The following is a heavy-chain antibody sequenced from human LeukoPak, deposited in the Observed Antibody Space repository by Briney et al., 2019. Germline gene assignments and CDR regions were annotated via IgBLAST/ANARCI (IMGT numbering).Heavy chain of an antibody. D-gene: IGHD2-2*01. Sequence: SETLSLTCAVSGYSLSSGYYWGWIRQPPGKGLEWIGSIYHSGSTYYNPSLKSRVTISVVTSKNQFSLKLSSVTAADTAVYYCARHGSSTTMGGIVVVPAAPWDVWGKGTTVTVSS. CDR3: ARHGSSTTMGGIVVVPAAPWDV. V-gene: IGHV4-38-2*01. J-gene: IGHJ6*04. CDR2: IYHSGST. CDR1: GYSLSSGYY.